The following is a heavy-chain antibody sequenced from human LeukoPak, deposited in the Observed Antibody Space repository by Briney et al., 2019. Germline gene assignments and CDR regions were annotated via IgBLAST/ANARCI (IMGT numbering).Heavy chain of an antibody. J-gene: IGHJ4*02. CDR2: VYYTGIT. CDR1: GDSITTYY. D-gene: IGHD3-10*01. CDR3: ARDPPGSGSYLDY. Sequence: PSETLSLTCTVSGDSITTYYWTWVRQPPGKGLEYIGYVYYTGITNYNPSLTSRVTISLDTSKNQFSLKLTSVTAADTAVYYCARDPPGSGSYLDYWGQGTLVTVSS. V-gene: IGHV4-59*01.